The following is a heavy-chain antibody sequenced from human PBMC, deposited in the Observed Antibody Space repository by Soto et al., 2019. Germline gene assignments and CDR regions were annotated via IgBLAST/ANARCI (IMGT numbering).Heavy chain of an antibody. CDR3: ARDPPNDKTQLDYVMDV. D-gene: IGHD2-2*01. Sequence: PGGSLRLSCAAFGFTFSSYTMNWVRQAPGKGLEWVSLISARGGSTYYADSVKGRFTISRDNSKNTLYLQMNSLRAEDTGVYYCARDPPNDKTQLDYVMDVWGQGTAVTVSS. V-gene: IGHV3-23*01. J-gene: IGHJ6*02. CDR1: GFTFSSYT. CDR2: ISARGGST.